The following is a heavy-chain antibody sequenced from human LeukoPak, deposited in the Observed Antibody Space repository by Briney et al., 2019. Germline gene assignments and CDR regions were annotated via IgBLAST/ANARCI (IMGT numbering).Heavy chain of an antibody. J-gene: IGHJ4*02. CDR3: AKDRRDYGGNIDY. CDR1: GFTFSTYG. CDR2: IRFDGSNK. D-gene: IGHD4-23*01. V-gene: IGHV3-30*02. Sequence: GGSLRLSCAASGFTFSTYGMHWVRQAPGKGLEWVAFIRFDGSNKYYADSMKGRFTISRDNSRNTLYLQMNSLRPEDTAVYYCAKDRRDYGGNIDYWGQGTLVTVSS.